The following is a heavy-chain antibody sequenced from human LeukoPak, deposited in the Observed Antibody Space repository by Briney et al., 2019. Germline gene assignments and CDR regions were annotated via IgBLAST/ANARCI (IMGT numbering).Heavy chain of an antibody. CDR2: IYYSGNT. D-gene: IGHD1-1*01. Sequence: SETLSLTCTVSGGSISGHYWSWTRQSPGKGLEWLGYIYYSGNTAYNPSLKSRITISVDTSKNQFSLRLNSVTAADTAVYYCARETTALDYWGQGTLVTVSS. CDR1: GGSISGHY. CDR3: ARETTALDY. V-gene: IGHV4-59*11. J-gene: IGHJ4*02.